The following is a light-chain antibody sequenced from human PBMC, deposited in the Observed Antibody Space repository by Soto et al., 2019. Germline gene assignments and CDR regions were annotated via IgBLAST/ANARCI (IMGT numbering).Light chain of an antibody. Sequence: EMVMTQSPATLSVSPGERATLSCRASQSVGSNLAWYQQKPGQAPRLLIYGASTRATGIPARFSGSGSGTEFTLTISSLQSEDFAVYYCQQYDNWPPVTFGGGTKVEIK. CDR1: QSVGSN. V-gene: IGKV3-15*01. J-gene: IGKJ4*01. CDR3: QQYDNWPPVT. CDR2: GAS.